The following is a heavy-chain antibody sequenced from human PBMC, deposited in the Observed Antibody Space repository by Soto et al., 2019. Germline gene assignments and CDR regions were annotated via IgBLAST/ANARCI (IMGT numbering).Heavy chain of an antibody. V-gene: IGHV3-9*01. D-gene: IGHD3-10*01. Sequence: GGSLRLCCVASGFTFDDHAMHWVRQAPGKGLEWVSGITYNGGIMAYADSVKGRFTISRDNAKNSLYLQMNSLSAEDTALYYCVKDASMIRAHFDYWGQGTPVTVSS. J-gene: IGHJ4*02. CDR1: GFTFDDHA. CDR2: ITYNGGIM. CDR3: VKDASMIRAHFDY.